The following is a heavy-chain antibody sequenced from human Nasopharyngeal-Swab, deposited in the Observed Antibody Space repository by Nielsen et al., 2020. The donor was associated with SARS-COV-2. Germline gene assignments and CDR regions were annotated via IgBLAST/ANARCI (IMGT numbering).Heavy chain of an antibody. CDR3: TTDFYFDY. V-gene: IGHV3-73*01. CDR1: GFVFSASA. CDR2: IGDKDHNYAT. Sequence: GGSLRLPCATSGFVFSASAMHWVRQASGKGLEWVGRIGDKDHNYATTYGASVKGRFTISRDDSKNTAFLQLDSLKTEDTALYYCTTDFYFDYWGQGTLVTVSS. J-gene: IGHJ4*02.